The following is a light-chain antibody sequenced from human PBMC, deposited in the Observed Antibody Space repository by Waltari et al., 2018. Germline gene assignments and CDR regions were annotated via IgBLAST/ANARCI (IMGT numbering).Light chain of an antibody. CDR1: QSLLHGSGNTF. J-gene: IGKJ1*01. CDR2: LIS. CDR3: MQARQTPWT. Sequence: DIVMTQSPLSLSATPGEPASISCTSRQSLLHGSGNTFLDWYLQKPGQSPQLLIYLISKRASGVPDRFSGSGSGTDFTLKISRVEAEDVGVYFCMQARQTPWTFGQGTKVEIK. V-gene: IGKV2-28*01.